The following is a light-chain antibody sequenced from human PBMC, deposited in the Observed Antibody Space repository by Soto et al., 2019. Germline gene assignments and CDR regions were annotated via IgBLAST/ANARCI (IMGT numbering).Light chain of an antibody. Sequence: IQLTQSPSSLSASVGDRVTITCRASQSISDSLAWYQQKPGKAPDLLISDVSNLERGVASRFSGSGSGTEFTLTISSMQPDDFATYYCQQYHGYSRTFGQGTKVDIK. CDR1: QSISDS. CDR3: QQYHGYSRT. V-gene: IGKV1-5*01. J-gene: IGKJ1*01. CDR2: DVS.